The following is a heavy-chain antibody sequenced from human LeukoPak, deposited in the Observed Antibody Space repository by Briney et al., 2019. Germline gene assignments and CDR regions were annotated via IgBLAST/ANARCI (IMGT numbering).Heavy chain of an antibody. D-gene: IGHD5-18*01. CDR1: GFTFTSYA. J-gene: IGHJ4*02. Sequence: AGGSLRLSCAASGFTFTSYAMSWVRQAPGKGLEWVSAISSRGGSTYYADSVKGRFTISRDNSKNTLYLQMNSLRAEDTAVYYCARDQGIGYSYGYPDYWGQGTLVTVSS. CDR3: ARDQGIGYSYGYPDY. V-gene: IGHV3-23*01. CDR2: ISSRGGST.